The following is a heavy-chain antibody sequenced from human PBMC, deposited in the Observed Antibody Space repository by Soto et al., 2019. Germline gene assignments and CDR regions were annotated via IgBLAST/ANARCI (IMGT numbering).Heavy chain of an antibody. D-gene: IGHD2-2*01. V-gene: IGHV3-33*01. Sequence: HPGGSLRLSCAASGFTFSTYGMHWVRQAPGKGLEWVAIIWDDGSNKYYADSVKGRFTISRDNSRNTLYLQMNSLTAEDTAVYYCARESIVVPPAARPIDYWGQGTLVTVSS. J-gene: IGHJ4*02. CDR1: GFTFSTYG. CDR2: IWDDGSNK. CDR3: ARESIVVPPAARPIDY.